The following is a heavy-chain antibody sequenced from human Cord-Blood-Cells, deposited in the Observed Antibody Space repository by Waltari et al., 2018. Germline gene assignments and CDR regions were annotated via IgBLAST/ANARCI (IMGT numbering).Heavy chain of an antibody. V-gene: IGHV4-39*01. Sequence: QLQLQESGPGLVKPSETLSPTCTVSGGSISSSSYYWGWIRQPPGKGLEWIGSIYYSGSTYYNPSLKSRVTISVDTSKNQFSLKLSSVTAADTAVYYCARVVIDDAFDIWGQGTMVTVSS. CDR3: ARVVIDDAFDI. D-gene: IGHD2-21*01. CDR1: GGSISSSSYY. J-gene: IGHJ3*02. CDR2: IYYSGST.